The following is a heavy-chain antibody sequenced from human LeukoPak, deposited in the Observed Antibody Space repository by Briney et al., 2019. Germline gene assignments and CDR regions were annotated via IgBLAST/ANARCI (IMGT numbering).Heavy chain of an antibody. CDR3: AKDRGVATITSFYFDY. CDR2: IPYDGSNK. CDR1: GFTFSTYG. Sequence: GGSLRLSCTASGFTFSTYGMHWVRQAPGKGLEWVAFIPYDGSNKYYANSVKGRFTISRDNSKNTLYLQMNSLRAEDTVVYYCAKDRGVATITSFYFDYWGQGTLVTVSS. D-gene: IGHD5-12*01. V-gene: IGHV3-30*02. J-gene: IGHJ4*02.